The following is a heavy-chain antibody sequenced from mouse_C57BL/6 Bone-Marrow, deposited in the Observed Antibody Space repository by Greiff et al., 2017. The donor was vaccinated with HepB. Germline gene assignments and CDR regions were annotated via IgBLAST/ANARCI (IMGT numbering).Heavy chain of an antibody. J-gene: IGHJ1*03. CDR3: ALWLRLYWYFDV. V-gene: IGHV1-7*01. D-gene: IGHD2-2*01. Sequence: QVQLQQSGAELAKPGASVKLSCKASGYTFTSYWMHWVKQRPGQGLEWIGYINPSSGYTKYNQKFKDKATLTADKSSSTAYMQRSSLTYEDSAVYYCALWLRLYWYFDVWGTGTTVTVSS. CDR1: GYTFTSYW. CDR2: INPSSGYT.